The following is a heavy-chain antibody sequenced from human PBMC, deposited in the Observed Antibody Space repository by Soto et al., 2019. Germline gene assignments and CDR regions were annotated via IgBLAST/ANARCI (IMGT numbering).Heavy chain of an antibody. J-gene: IGHJ3*02. D-gene: IGHD6-13*01. V-gene: IGHV1-69*13. Sequence: SVKVSCKASGGTFSSYAISWVRQAPGQGLEWMGGIIPIFGTANYAQKFQGRVTITAGESTSTAYMELSSLRSEDTAVYYCARDRRAAGLLGDAFDIWGQGTMVTVSS. CDR2: IIPIFGTA. CDR1: GGTFSSYA. CDR3: ARDRRAAGLLGDAFDI.